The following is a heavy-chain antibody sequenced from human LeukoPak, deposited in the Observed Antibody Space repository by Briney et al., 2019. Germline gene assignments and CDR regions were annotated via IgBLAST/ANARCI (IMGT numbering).Heavy chain of an antibody. CDR1: GFIFSSYW. J-gene: IGHJ4*02. CDR3: IRQGPTPSDY. Sequence: GGSLRLSCAASGFIFSSYWMHWVRHKPGEGPLWLSRINGDGTSTAYAHSVQGRFIISRDNAKNTLYLQMNSLRVDDTAVYYCIRQGPTPSDYWGLGTVVTVSS. V-gene: IGHV3-74*03. D-gene: IGHD2-2*01. CDR2: INGDGTST.